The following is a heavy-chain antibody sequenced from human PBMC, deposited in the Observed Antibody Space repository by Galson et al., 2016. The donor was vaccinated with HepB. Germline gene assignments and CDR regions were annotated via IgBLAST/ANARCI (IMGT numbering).Heavy chain of an antibody. Sequence: SETLSLTCVVSGDSISSSNYWTWVRQTPGKGLEWIGEIYHSGSANYNPSLQSRVTMSVDRSQNQFSLNVRSVTAADTAVYYCARRCWISAARVFCGMDVWGQGTTVTVSS. CDR2: IYHSGSA. CDR1: GDSISSSNY. D-gene: IGHD6-25*01. CDR3: ARRCWISAARVFCGMDV. V-gene: IGHV4/OR15-8*01. J-gene: IGHJ6*02.